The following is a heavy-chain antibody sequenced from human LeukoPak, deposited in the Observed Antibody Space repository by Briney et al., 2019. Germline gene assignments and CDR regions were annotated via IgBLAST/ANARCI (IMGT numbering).Heavy chain of an antibody. CDR1: GFTFSSYE. Sequence: GGSLRLSCAASGFTFSSYEMNRVRQAPGKGLEWVSYISSSGSTIYYADSVKGRFTISRDNAKNSLYLQMNSLRAEDTAVYYCAREAKGYYFDYWGQGTLVTVSS. J-gene: IGHJ4*02. V-gene: IGHV3-48*03. CDR2: ISSSGSTI. CDR3: AREAKGYYFDY.